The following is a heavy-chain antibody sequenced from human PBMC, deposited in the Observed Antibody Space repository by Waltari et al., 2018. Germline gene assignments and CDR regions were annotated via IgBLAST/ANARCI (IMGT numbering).Heavy chain of an antibody. CDR3: ARVGKWLRFDAFDI. CDR2: INHSGRT. CDR1: GGSFSGYY. Sequence: QVQLQQWGAGLLKPSETLSLPCAVYGGSFSGYYWSSIRQPPGKGLGWIGEINHSGRTNYNPSLKSRVTRSVDTSKNQFSLKLSAVTAADTAVYYCARVGKWLRFDAFDIWGQGTMVTVSS. D-gene: IGHD5-12*01. V-gene: IGHV4-34*01. J-gene: IGHJ3*02.